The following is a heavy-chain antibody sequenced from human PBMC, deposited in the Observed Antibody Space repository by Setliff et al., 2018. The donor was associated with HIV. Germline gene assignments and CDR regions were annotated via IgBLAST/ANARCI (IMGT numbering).Heavy chain of an antibody. CDR1: GFTINSHW. CDR2: INRDGSEE. J-gene: IGHJ4*02. V-gene: IGHV3-7*03. Sequence: LRLSCAASGFTINSHWLTWVRQAPGKGLEWVANINRDGSEEYYVDSVKGRFTISRDNAKNSVYLQMNRLRAEDTAVYYCARGPGFYSDYWGQGTLVTVSS. CDR3: ARGPGFYSDY.